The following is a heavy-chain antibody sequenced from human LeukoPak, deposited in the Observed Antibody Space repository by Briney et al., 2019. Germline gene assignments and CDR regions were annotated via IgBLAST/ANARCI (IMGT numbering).Heavy chain of an antibody. CDR1: GFTFSSYS. CDR3: ARDGLAFGELLFFDY. J-gene: IGHJ4*02. Sequence: GGSLRLSCAASGFTFSSYSMNWVRQAPGKGLEWVSSISSSSSYIYYADSVKGRFTISRDNAKNSLHLQMNSLRAEDTAVYYCARDGLAFGELLFFDYWGQGTLVTVSS. D-gene: IGHD3-10*01. CDR2: ISSSSSYI. V-gene: IGHV3-21*01.